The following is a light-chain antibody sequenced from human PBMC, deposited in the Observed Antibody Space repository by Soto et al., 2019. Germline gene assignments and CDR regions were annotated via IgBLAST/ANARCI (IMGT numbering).Light chain of an antibody. CDR3: GTWDTSLSAVV. Sequence: QSVLTQPPSVSGAPGQTVTISCSGSSSNIGKNYVSWYQRLPGTAPKLLIYDNNERSSGIPDRFSGSKSGTSATLGIAGLQTGDEADYYCGTWDTSLSAVVFGGGTKLTVL. CDR2: DNN. CDR1: SSNIGKNY. J-gene: IGLJ2*01. V-gene: IGLV1-51*01.